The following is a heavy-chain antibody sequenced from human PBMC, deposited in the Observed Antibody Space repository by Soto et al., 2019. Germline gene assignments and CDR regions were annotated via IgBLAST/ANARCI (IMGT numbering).Heavy chain of an antibody. CDR1: GYTFTNYG. V-gene: IGHV1-18*04. J-gene: IGHJ4*02. D-gene: IGHD6-19*01. Sequence: ASVKVSCKASGYTFTNYGISWVRQAPGQGLEWMGWVSGYNGNTNYAQKLRGRVTMTTDTSTSTAYMELRTLRSDHTAVYYCARDEGSHGFDSWGQGTLVTVSS. CDR2: VSGYNGNT. CDR3: ARDEGSHGFDS.